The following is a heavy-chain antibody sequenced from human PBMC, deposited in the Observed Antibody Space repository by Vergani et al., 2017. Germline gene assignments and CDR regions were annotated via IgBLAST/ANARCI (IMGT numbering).Heavy chain of an antibody. D-gene: IGHD6-19*01. V-gene: IGHV3-48*01. CDR2: VISSSRRQ. CDR1: GFNFSSYT. J-gene: IGHJ3*02. CDR3: TREDSSAFGRVLDI. Sequence: EVQLVESGGGLVQPGGSLRLSCAASGFNFSSYTMNWVRQAPGQGLEWISYVISSSRRQSYADSVKGRFTVSRDTAKNSLYLQMNSLRAEDTAVYYCTREDSSAFGRVLDICVGGTVVGVCS.